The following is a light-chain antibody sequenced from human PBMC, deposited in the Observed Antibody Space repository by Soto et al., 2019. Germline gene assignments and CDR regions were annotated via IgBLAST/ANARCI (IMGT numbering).Light chain of an antibody. V-gene: IGLV2-14*03. CDR2: DVT. CDR3: SSHPYTNTHVV. J-gene: IGLJ2*01. Sequence: QSVLTQPASVSGSPGQSITISCTGTSSDVGDYDFVSWYQQHPGKAPKLIIYDVTYRPSGISDRFSGSKSGNTASLTISGLQAEDEADYYCSSHPYTNTHVVFGGGTQLTVL. CDR1: SSDVGDYDF.